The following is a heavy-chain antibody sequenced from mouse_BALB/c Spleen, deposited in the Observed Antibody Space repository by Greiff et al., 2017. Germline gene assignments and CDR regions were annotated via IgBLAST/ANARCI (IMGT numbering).Heavy chain of an antibody. CDR2: INPSNGGT. CDR1: GYTFTSYY. CDR3: TRSSSGHDYAMDY. D-gene: IGHD3-1*01. Sequence: QVQLKQSGAELVKPGASVKLSCKASGYTFTSYYMYWVKQRPGQGLEWIGEINPSNGGTNFNEKFKSKATLTVDKSSSTAYMQLSSLTSEDSAVYYCTRSSSGHDYAMDYWGQGTSVTVSS. J-gene: IGHJ4*01. V-gene: IGHV1S81*02.